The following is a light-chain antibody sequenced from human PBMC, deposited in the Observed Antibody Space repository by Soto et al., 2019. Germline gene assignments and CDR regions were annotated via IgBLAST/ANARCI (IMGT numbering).Light chain of an antibody. CDR2: GAS. CDR3: QEYGDSQWG. CDR1: QIVNSNY. J-gene: IGKJ1*01. V-gene: IGKV3-20*01. Sequence: DIVLTQSPGTLYLSPGERATLSCRASQIVNSNYLAWYQQRPGQAPRLLIYGASSRATGIPDRFSGSGSGTDFTGTSSILVPADFEVYDCQEYGDSQWGFGEGTK.